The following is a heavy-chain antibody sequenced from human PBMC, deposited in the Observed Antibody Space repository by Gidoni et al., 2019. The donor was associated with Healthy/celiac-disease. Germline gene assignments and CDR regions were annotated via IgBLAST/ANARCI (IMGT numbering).Heavy chain of an antibody. D-gene: IGHD4-17*01. V-gene: IGHV1-69*01. Sequence: QVQLVQSGAEVKTPGSSVKVSCKASGGTFSSYATSWVRQAPGQGLEWMGGIIPIFGTANYAQKFQGRVTITADESTSTAYMELSSLRSEDTAVYYCARDSGYGDYSRHFDLWGRGTLVTVSS. CDR1: GGTFSSYA. CDR3: ARDSGYGDYSRHFDL. CDR2: IIPIFGTA. J-gene: IGHJ2*01.